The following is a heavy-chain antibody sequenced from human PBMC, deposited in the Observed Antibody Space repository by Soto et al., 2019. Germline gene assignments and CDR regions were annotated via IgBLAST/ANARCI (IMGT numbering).Heavy chain of an antibody. J-gene: IGHJ4*02. D-gene: IGHD6-19*01. CDR3: ATAVRGSAWSY. Sequence: EVKLEASGGGLVQPGGSLRLSCAVSGFTFSGYWMRWVRQSPGRGLEGVANIKDDGSQTYYVGSVRGRFTISRDNGQNSLYLHMNSLRVEDTAVYYCATAVRGSAWSYWGQGTLVTVSS. CDR1: GFTFSGYW. V-gene: IGHV3-7*01. CDR2: IKDDGSQT.